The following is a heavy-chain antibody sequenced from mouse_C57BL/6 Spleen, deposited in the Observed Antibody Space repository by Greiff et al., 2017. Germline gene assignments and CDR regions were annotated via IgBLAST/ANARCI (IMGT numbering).Heavy chain of an antibody. CDR3: ARSYYSNYGYAMDY. J-gene: IGHJ4*01. D-gene: IGHD2-5*01. CDR1: GYAFSSYW. CDR2: IYPGDGDT. Sequence: QVQLQQSGAELVKPGASVKISCKASGYAFSSYWMNWVKQRPGKGLEWIGQIYPGDGDTNYNGKFKGKATLTADKSSSTAYMQLSSLTTEDSAVYFCARSYYSNYGYAMDYWGQGTSVTVYS. V-gene: IGHV1-80*01.